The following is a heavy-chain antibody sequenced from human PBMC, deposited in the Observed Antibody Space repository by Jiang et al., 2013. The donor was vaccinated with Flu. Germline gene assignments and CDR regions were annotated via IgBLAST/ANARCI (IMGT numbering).Heavy chain of an antibody. Sequence: WFRQPPGKALEWLVHIYWDNEKRYSPPLKTRLTVAKDTSNSQVVLTMANMDPLDTATYYCARMYTGSTGTAFDLWGQGTEVHVSS. CDR3: ARMYTGSTGTAFDL. CDR2: IYWDNEK. D-gene: IGHD2-8*02. J-gene: IGHJ3*01. V-gene: IGHV2-5*02.